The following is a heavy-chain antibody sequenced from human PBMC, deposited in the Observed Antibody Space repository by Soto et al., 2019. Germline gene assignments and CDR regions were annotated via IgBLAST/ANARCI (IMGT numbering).Heavy chain of an antibody. CDR1: GYTLTSYD. Sequence: QVQLVQSGAEVKKPGASVKVSCKASGYTLTSYDINWVRQATGQGLEWMGWMNPHSGNTVYAQKFQGRVTMTRNTSIRTASMELSSLRCEDTAVYYCARVDRENYGGYVVGHWGQGTLVTVSS. CDR2: MNPHSGNT. V-gene: IGHV1-8*01. CDR3: ARVDRENYGGYVVGH. D-gene: IGHD4-17*01. J-gene: IGHJ4*02.